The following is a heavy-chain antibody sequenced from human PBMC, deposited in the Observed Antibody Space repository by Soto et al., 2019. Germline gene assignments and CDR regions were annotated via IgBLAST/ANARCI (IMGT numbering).Heavy chain of an antibody. D-gene: IGHD3-3*01. CDR2: ISYDGSNK. V-gene: IGHV3-30*18. CDR3: AKDQEYYDFRSGYSIDY. Sequence: QVQLVESGGGVVQPGRSLRLSCAASGFTFSSYGMHWVRQAPGKGLEWVAVISYDGSNKYYADSVKGRFTISRDNSKNTLYLQMNSLRAEDTDVYYCAKDQEYYDFRSGYSIDYWGQGTLVTVSS. J-gene: IGHJ4*02. CDR1: GFTFSSYG.